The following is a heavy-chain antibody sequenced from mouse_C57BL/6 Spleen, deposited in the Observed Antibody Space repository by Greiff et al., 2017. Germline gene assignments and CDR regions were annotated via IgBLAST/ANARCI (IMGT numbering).Heavy chain of an antibody. V-gene: IGHV1-80*01. Sequence: QVQLQQSGAELVKPGASVKISCKASGYAFSSYWMNWVKQRPGEGLEWIGQIYPGDGDTNYNGKFKGKATLTADKSSSTAYMQLSSLTSEDSAVYFCARESDYYYAMDYWGQGTSVTVSS. CDR1: GYAFSSYW. CDR3: ARESDYYYAMDY. J-gene: IGHJ4*01. CDR2: IYPGDGDT. D-gene: IGHD2-13*01.